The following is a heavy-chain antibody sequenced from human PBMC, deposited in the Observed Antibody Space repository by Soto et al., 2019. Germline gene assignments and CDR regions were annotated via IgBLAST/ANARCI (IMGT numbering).Heavy chain of an antibody. V-gene: IGHV1-46*01. D-gene: IGHD3-10*01. CDR2: INPSGGST. CDR1: GYTFTSYY. J-gene: IGHJ6*02. CDR3: AANYYGSGSSQDYYYGMDV. Sequence: GASVKVSCKASGYTFTSYYMHWVRQAPGQGLEWMGIINPSGGSTSYAQKFQGRVTMTRDTSTSTVYMELSSLRSEDTAVYYCAANYYGSGSSQDYYYGMDVWGQGTTVTVSS.